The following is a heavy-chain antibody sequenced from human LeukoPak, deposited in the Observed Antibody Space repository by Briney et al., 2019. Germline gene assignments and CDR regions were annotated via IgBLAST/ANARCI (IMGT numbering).Heavy chain of an antibody. V-gene: IGHV4-38-2*02. CDR1: GYSISSAYY. Sequence: PSETLSLTCTVSGYSISSAYYWGWIRQPPGKGLEWIGSIYHSGSTYYNPSLKSRVTISVDTSKNQFSLKLSSVTAADTAVYYCARLVSGSYGRVDYWGRGTLVTVSS. CDR2: IYHSGST. CDR3: ARLVSGSYGRVDY. J-gene: IGHJ4*02. D-gene: IGHD3-16*01.